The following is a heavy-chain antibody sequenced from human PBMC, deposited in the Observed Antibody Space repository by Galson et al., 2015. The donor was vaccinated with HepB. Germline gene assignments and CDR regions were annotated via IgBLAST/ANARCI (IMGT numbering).Heavy chain of an antibody. J-gene: IGHJ4*02. V-gene: IGHV4-4*07. CDR3: AREPMLPMGFDY. CDR2: IFMSGSS. D-gene: IGHD3-10*02. Sequence: SETLSLTCTVSGGSINSEYWSWIRQAAGKGPEYIGRIFMSGSSNYNPSLKSRATMSIDPSRSQISLKMKSVTAADTAMYYCAREPMLPMGFDYWGQGILVTVSS. CDR1: GGSINSEY.